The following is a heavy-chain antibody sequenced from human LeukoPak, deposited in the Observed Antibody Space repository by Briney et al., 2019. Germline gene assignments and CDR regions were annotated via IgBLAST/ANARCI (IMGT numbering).Heavy chain of an antibody. Sequence: SETLSLTCTVSGGSITSANYYGGWIRQPPGKGLEWVGSIYYSGNTYYNPSLKSRVTISVDTSKNQFSLKLSSVTAADTAVYSCARLDSSGFAFDIWGQGTMVTVSS. D-gene: IGHD6-19*01. CDR1: GGSITSANYY. V-gene: IGHV4-39*01. CDR2: IYYSGNT. CDR3: ARLDSSGFAFDI. J-gene: IGHJ3*02.